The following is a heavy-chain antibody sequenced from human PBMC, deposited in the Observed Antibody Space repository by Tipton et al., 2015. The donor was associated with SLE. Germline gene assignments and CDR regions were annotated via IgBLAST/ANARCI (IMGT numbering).Heavy chain of an antibody. Sequence: QSGPEVKKPGASVKVSCKASGYTFTSYGISWVRQAPGQGLEWMGWISAYNGNTNYAQKLQGRVTMTTDTSTSTAYMGLRSLRSEVTAVYYWARDYGDFAILDYGGQGTLVTVSS. V-gene: IGHV1-18*01. CDR2: ISAYNGNT. CDR3: ARDYGDFAILDY. J-gene: IGHJ4*02. D-gene: IGHD4-17*01. CDR1: GYTFTSYG.